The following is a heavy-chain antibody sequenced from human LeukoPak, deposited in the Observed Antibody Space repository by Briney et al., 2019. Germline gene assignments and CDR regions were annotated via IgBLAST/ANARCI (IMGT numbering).Heavy chain of an antibody. CDR2: IYYSGST. CDR3: ARGFRTNGWALSCFDS. J-gene: IGHJ3*02. V-gene: IGHV4-59*12. Sequence: SETLSLTCSVSGDSMTYYYWTWIREAPGKQPEWIGYIYYSGSTNYNPSLKSRVTTSLDTSKSQFSLTLTSVVAADTAVYYCARGFRTNGWALSCFDSWGQGTLVTVSS. CDR1: GDSMTYYY. D-gene: IGHD2-8*01.